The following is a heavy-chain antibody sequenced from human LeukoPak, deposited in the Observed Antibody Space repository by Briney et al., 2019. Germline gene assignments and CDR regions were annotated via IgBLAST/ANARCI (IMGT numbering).Heavy chain of an antibody. J-gene: IGHJ3*02. Sequence: GGSLRLSCAASGVTFDDYGMSWVRQVPGKGLEWISDINWNADTAAYADSVKGRFTVSRDNAKNSLYLQMNSMRAEDTALYYCAREYFFDRSGYYLSPVLGAFDIWGQGTMVTVSS. CDR3: AREYFFDRSGYYLSPVLGAFDI. D-gene: IGHD3-22*01. CDR2: INWNADTA. CDR1: GVTFDDYG. V-gene: IGHV3-20*04.